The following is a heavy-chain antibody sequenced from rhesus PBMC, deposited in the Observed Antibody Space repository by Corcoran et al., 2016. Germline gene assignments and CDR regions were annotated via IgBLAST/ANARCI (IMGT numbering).Heavy chain of an antibody. Sequence: QVQLQESGPGLVKPSETLSLTCAVPGGPIRGYDWIWLRPPPGKGLEWIGRIYGSGGSTDYNPSLKSRVTISTDTSKNQFSLKLSSVTAADTAVYYCASRRISGLDYWGQGVLVTVSS. D-gene: IGHD1-1-1*01. V-gene: IGHV4-160*01. CDR2: IYGSGGST. J-gene: IGHJ4*01. CDR1: GGPIRGYD. CDR3: ASRRISGLDY.